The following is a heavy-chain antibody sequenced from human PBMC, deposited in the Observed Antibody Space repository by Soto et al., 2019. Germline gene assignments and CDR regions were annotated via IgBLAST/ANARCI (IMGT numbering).Heavy chain of an antibody. CDR3: AIDVVAAAAINYYYYYGMDV. V-gene: IGHV1-69*13. CDR2: IIPIFGTA. D-gene: IGHD2-2*02. Sequence: SVKVSCKASGGTFSSYAISWVRQAPGQGLEWMGGIIPIFGTANYAQKFQGRVTITADESTSTAYMELSSLRSEDTAVYYCAIDVVAAAAINYYYYYGMDVWGQGTTVTVSS. J-gene: IGHJ6*02. CDR1: GGTFSSYA.